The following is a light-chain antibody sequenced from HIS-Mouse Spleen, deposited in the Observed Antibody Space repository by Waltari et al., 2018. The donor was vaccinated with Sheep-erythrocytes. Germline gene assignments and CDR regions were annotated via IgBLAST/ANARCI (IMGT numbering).Light chain of an antibody. CDR3: MQALQTPWT. CDR1: QSLLHSNGYNY. V-gene: IGKV2-28*01. J-gene: IGKJ1*01. Sequence: DLVITQSPLSLPVTPGEPASISCSSSQSLLHSNGYNYLDWYLQKPGQSPQLLIYLGSNRASGVPDRFSGSGSGTDFTLKISRVEAEDVGVYYCMQALQTPWTFGQGTKVEIK. CDR2: LGS.